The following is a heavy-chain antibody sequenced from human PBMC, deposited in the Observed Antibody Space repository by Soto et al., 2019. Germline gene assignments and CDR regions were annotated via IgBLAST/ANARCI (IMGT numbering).Heavy chain of an antibody. D-gene: IGHD3-16*01. J-gene: IGHJ6*02. CDR2: ISAYCGNT. V-gene: IGHV1-18*01. Sequence: QVQLVQSGDEVRKAGSSVKVSCKASGYILVNYGIAWVRQAPGQGLEWMGWISAYCGNTHYASKVHGRLTMTTDTSTSTASMAPGSMTCKDTAVYYSAMVDNYVTPIPQDVWRHGTRVTVSS. CDR1: GYILVNYG. CDR3: AMVDNYVTPIPQDV.